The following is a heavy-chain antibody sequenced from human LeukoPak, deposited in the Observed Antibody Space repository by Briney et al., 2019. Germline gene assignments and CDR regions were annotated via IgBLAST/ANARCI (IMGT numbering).Heavy chain of an antibody. CDR3: ARARGAAPIYGMDV. Sequence: GSLRLSCAASGFTFSSYSMNWVRQAPGKGLEGVSSISSSSSYIYYTDSLKGGFTISRDNAKNSLYLQMNSLRAEDTAVYNCARARGAAPIYGMDVWGQGTTVTVSS. CDR2: ISSSSSYI. D-gene: IGHD3-10*01. V-gene: IGHV3-21*01. J-gene: IGHJ6*02. CDR1: GFTFSSYS.